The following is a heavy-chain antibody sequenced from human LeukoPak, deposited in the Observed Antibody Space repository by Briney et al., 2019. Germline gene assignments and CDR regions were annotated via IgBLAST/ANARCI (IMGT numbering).Heavy chain of an antibody. J-gene: IGHJ3*02. CDR3: ASFDRVIVARYAFDI. Sequence: PSQTLSLTCTVSGGSISSGSYYWSWIRQPAGKGLEWIGRIYTSGSTNYNPSLKSRVTISVDTSKNQFSLKLSSVTAADTAVYCCASFDRVIVARYAFDIWGQGTMVTVSS. CDR1: GGSISSGSYY. V-gene: IGHV4-61*02. CDR2: IYTSGST. D-gene: IGHD3-22*01.